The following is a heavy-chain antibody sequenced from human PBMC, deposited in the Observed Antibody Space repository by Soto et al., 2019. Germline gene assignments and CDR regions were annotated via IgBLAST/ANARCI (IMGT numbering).Heavy chain of an antibody. Sequence: QVQLVQSGAEVKKPGSSVKVSCQASGGTFNNFAFTWVRQAPGQGLEWLGGIMPVFHTTNIAQTFQDRITVTADDFTTTVYMEMTSLRYDDTAVYYCAIATISPVSATLYHYGMDVWGQGTTVTVSS. CDR1: GGTFNNFA. CDR2: IMPVFHTT. J-gene: IGHJ6*02. CDR3: AIATISPVSATLYHYGMDV. V-gene: IGHV1-69*01. D-gene: IGHD6-25*01.